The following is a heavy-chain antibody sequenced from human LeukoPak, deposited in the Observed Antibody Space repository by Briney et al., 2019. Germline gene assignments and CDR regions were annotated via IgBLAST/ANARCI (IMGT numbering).Heavy chain of an antibody. CDR1: GYTFTSYY. D-gene: IGHD2-2*02. V-gene: IGHV1-69*05. CDR3: ARWYCSSTSCYNYYYYYMDV. J-gene: IGHJ6*03. CDR2: IIPIFGTA. Sequence: ASVKVSCKASGYTFTSYYMHWVRQAPGQGLEWMGGIIPIFGTANYAQKFQGRVTITTDESTSTAYMELSSLRSEDTAVYYCARWYCSSTSCYNYYYYYMDVWGKGTTVTVSS.